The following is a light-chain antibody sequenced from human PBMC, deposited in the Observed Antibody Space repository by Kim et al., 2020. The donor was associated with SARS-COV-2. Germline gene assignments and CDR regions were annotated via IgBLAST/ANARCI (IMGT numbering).Light chain of an antibody. Sequence: SYELTQPPSVSVSPGQTASITCSGDKLGDEYACWYQQKPGQSPVLVIYQDTKRPSGIPERFSGSNSGNTATLTISGTQAMDEADYYCQAWASSSVVFGGGTQRTV. CDR1: KLGDEY. J-gene: IGLJ2*01. CDR3: QAWASSSVV. V-gene: IGLV3-1*01. CDR2: QDT.